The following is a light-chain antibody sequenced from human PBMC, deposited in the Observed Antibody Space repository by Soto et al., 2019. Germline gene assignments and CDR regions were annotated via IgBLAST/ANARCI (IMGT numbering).Light chain of an antibody. CDR1: QSVSSNH. V-gene: IGKV3-20*01. CDR3: QQYGSPPTWT. J-gene: IGKJ1*01. Sequence: ESVLTQSPGTLSLSPGERATLSCRASQSVSSNHLAWYQQKPGRAPRLLIYGASNRATGIPDRFSGSGSGTDFTLTIGRLEPEDSAVYYCQQYGSPPTWTFGQGTKVDIK. CDR2: GAS.